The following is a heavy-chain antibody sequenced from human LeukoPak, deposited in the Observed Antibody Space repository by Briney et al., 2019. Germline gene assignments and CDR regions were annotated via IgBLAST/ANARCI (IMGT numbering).Heavy chain of an antibody. V-gene: IGHV4-61*02. J-gene: IGHJ5*02. CDR3: AREVVTGTTANWFDP. Sequence: SETLSLTCTVSGDSISSGSYYWSWIRQPAGKGLEWIGRIYTSGSTNYNPSLKSRVTISVDTPKNQFSLKLSSVTAADTAVYYCAREVVTGTTANWFDPWGQGTLVTVSS. D-gene: IGHD1-20*01. CDR1: GDSISSGSYY. CDR2: IYTSGST.